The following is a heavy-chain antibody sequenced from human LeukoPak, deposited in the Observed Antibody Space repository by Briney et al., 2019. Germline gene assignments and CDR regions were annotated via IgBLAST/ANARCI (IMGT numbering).Heavy chain of an antibody. J-gene: IGHJ6*03. CDR1: GFTFSSYS. CDR3: AKDPVDTAMVNYMDV. D-gene: IGHD5-18*01. CDR2: ISSSSSYI. V-gene: IGHV3-21*04. Sequence: GGSLRLSCAASGFTFSSYSMNWVRQAPGKGLEWVSSISSSSSYIYYADSVKGRFTISRDNSKNTLYLQMNSLRAEDTAVYYCAKDPVDTAMVNYMDVWGKGTTVTVSS.